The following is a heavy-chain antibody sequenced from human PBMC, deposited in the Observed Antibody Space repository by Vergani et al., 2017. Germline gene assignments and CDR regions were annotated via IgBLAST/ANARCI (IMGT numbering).Heavy chain of an antibody. CDR3: ARHLGYCSSTSCYRGYNWFDP. CDR2: IYYSGST. CDR1: GGSISSGGYY. V-gene: IGHV4-31*03. Sequence: QVQLQESGPGLVKPSQTLSLTCTVSGGSISSGGYYWSWIRQHPGKGLEWIGYIYYSGSTYYNPSLKSRVTISVDTSKNQFSLKLSSVTAADTAVYYCARHLGYCSSTSCYRGYNWFDPWGQGTLVTVSS. J-gene: IGHJ5*02. D-gene: IGHD2-2*02.